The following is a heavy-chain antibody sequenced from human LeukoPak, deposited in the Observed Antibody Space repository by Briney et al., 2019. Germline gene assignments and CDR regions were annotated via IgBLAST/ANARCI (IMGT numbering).Heavy chain of an antibody. Sequence: ASVKVSCKASGYTFTSYDINWVRQATGQGLEWMGWMNPNSGNTGYAQKFQGRVTMTRNTSISTAYMELSSLRYEDTAVYYCARGRIQLWTNDYWGQGTLVTVSS. CDR3: ARGRIQLWTNDY. D-gene: IGHD5-18*01. CDR2: MNPNSGNT. J-gene: IGHJ4*02. CDR1: GYTFTSYD. V-gene: IGHV1-8*01.